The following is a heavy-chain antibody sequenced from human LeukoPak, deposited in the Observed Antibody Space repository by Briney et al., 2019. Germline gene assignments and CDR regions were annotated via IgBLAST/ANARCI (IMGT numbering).Heavy chain of an antibody. Sequence: GGSLRLSCSASGFTFNSYAMHWVRQAPGKAREFVSSISTTGGITYYADSVKGRFTISRDNSKNTMYLQMSSLRPEDTAVCYCARDPNYDSSGYPFDYWGQGTLVTVSS. CDR3: ARDPNYDSSGYPFDY. J-gene: IGHJ4*02. V-gene: IGHV3-64D*06. CDR1: GFTFNSYA. CDR2: ISTTGGIT. D-gene: IGHD3-22*01.